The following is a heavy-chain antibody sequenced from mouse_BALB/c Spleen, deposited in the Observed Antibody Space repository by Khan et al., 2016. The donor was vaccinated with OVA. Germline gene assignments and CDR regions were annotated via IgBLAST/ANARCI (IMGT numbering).Heavy chain of an antibody. J-gene: IGHJ1*01. CDR2: ITYSGNT. CDR1: GYSITSDYA. Sequence: EVQLQESGPGLVKPSQSLSLTCTVTGYSITSDYAWNWIRQFPGNKLEWMGYITYSGNTSFNPSLKGRVSITRDTSKNQFFLQLNSVTTEDTATYFCARRSVWGAGTTVTVSS. V-gene: IGHV3-2*02. CDR3: ARRSV.